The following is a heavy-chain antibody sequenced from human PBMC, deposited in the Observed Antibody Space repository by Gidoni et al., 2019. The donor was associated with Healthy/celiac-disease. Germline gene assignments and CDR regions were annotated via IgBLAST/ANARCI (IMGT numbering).Heavy chain of an antibody. Sequence: QVQLVESGGGVVQPGRSVRLSCAASGFSFIRYSMHWVRQAPGKGLEWVAVISYDGSNKYYADSVKSRFTISRDNSKNTLYLQMNSLRAEDTAVYYCARDGSLDIVVVPAAIDYWGQGTLVTVSS. CDR3: ARDGSLDIVVVPAAIDY. CDR1: GFSFIRYS. D-gene: IGHD2-2*01. J-gene: IGHJ4*02. V-gene: IGHV3-30-3*01. CDR2: ISYDGSNK.